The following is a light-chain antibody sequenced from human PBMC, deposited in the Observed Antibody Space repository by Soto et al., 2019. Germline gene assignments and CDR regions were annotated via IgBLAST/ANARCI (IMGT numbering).Light chain of an antibody. Sequence: DLQMTQSPSSLSASVGDRVXITCRASQSISSYLNWYQQKPGKAPKLLIYAASSLQSGVPSRFSGSGSGTDFTLTISSLQPEDFATYYCQQSYSTPLTFGGGTKVEIK. V-gene: IGKV1-39*01. J-gene: IGKJ4*01. CDR2: AAS. CDR1: QSISSY. CDR3: QQSYSTPLT.